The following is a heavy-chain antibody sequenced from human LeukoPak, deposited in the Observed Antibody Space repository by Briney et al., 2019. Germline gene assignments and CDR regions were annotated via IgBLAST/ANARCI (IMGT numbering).Heavy chain of an antibody. CDR1: GFTVSSNY. CDR2: IYSGGST. V-gene: IGHV3-66*01. Sequence: GGSLRLSCAASGFTVSSNYMSWVRQAPGKGLEWVSVIYSGGSTYYADSVKGRFTISRDNSKNTLYLQMNSLRAEDTAVYYCAXGLNWGGRGAFDIWGQGTMVTVSS. CDR3: AXGLNWGGRGAFDI. D-gene: IGHD7-27*01. J-gene: IGHJ3*02.